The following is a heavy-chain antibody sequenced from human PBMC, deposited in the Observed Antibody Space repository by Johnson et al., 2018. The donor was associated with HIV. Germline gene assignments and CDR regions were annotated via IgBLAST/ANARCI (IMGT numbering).Heavy chain of an antibody. D-gene: IGHD3-22*01. J-gene: IGHJ3*01. CDR3: ARGFVRISMILVADAFDL. Sequence: QVQLVESGGGVVQPGRSLRLSCAASGFTFSSYSMHWVRQAPGKGLEYVSGITNGGSTYSADSVKGRFTISRDNTKNSLHLQMNSLRGEDTALYYCARGFVRISMILVADAFDLWGQGTMVTVSS. V-gene: IGHV3-64*04. CDR1: GFTFSSYS. CDR2: ITNGGST.